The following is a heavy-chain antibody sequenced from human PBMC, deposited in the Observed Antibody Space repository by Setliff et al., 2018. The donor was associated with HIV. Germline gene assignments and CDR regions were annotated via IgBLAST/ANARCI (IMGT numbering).Heavy chain of an antibody. CDR3: ATLDHSGGNFLAY. V-gene: IGHV4-4*09. CDR1: GGSVNDFY. J-gene: IGHJ4*02. CDR2: IHSSGST. D-gene: IGHD2-21*02. Sequence: PSETLSLTCTVSGGSVNDFYCNWIRQPPGKGPEWIGYIHSSGSTIYNPSLKSRITISLDTSKEQFSLELSSATAADTAVYYCATLDHSGGNFLAYWGQGSLVTVPS.